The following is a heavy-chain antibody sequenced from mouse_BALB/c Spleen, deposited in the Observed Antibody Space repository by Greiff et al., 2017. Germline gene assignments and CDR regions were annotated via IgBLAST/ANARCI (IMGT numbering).Heavy chain of an antibody. Sequence: EVQGVESGPGLVKPSQSLSLTCTVTGYSITSDYAWNWIRQFPGNKLEWMGYISYSGSTSYNPSLKSRISITRDTSKNQFFLQLNSVTTEDTATYYCARGATRAWFAYWGQGTLVTVSA. CDR3: ARGATRAWFAY. CDR1: GYSITSDYA. CDR2: ISYSGST. V-gene: IGHV3-2*02. J-gene: IGHJ3*01.